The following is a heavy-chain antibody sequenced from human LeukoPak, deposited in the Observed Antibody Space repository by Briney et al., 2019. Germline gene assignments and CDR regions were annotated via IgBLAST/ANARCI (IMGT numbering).Heavy chain of an antibody. J-gene: IGHJ4*02. V-gene: IGHV3-30*03. D-gene: IGHD6-13*01. CDR1: GFTFSSYG. CDR3: ALFAAAGNGH. CDR2: ISYDGSNK. Sequence: GGSLRLSCAASGFTFSSYGMHWVRQAPGKGLEWVAVISYDGSNKYYADSVKGRFTISRDNSKNTLYLQMNSLRAEDTAVYYYALFAAAGNGHWGQGTLVTVSS.